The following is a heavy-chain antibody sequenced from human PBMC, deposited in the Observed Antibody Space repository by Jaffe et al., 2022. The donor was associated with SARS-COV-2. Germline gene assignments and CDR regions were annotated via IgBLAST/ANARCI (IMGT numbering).Heavy chain of an antibody. CDR1: GFTLSGNE. D-gene: IGHD2-15*01. J-gene: IGHJ4*02. CDR2: ISSDGGST. CDR3: VKGDCSGGSCYSYRY. Sequence: EVQLVESGGGLVQPGGSLRLSCSASGFTLSGNEIHWVRQTPGKGLEYVSGISSDGGSTSYADSVKGRFTISRDTSTSKNTLYLQMSSLRAEDTAVYYCVKGDCSGGSCYSYRYWGQGTLVTVSS. V-gene: IGHV3-64D*09.